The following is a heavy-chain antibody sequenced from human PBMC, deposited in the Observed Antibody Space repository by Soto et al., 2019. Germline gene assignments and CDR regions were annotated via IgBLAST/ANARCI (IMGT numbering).Heavy chain of an antibody. CDR3: ARSLPDLLPHAY. V-gene: IGHV3-21*01. J-gene: IGHJ4*02. CDR1: GVTFSSYS. CDR2: ISSSSSYI. D-gene: IGHD2-21*01. Sequence: GGSLRLSCAASGVTFSSYSMNWVRQAPGKGLEWVSSISSSSSYIYYADSVKGRFTISRDNAKNSLYLQMNSLRAEDTAVYYCARSLPDLLPHAYWGQGTLVTVSS.